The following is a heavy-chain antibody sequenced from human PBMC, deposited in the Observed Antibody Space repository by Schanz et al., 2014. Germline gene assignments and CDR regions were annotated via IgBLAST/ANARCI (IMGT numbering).Heavy chain of an antibody. Sequence: QLQLQESGPGLVKPSETLSLTCTVSGGSISSSSYYWGWIRQPPGKGLEWIGSIYYSGSTYYNPSHKSRYTISENTSKNRFPLKLTFVTAADTAVYCARHSGYYYYYGMDVWGQGTTVTVSS. CDR2: IYYSGST. CDR1: GGSISSSSYY. CDR3: ARHSGYYYYYGMDV. V-gene: IGHV4-39*01. J-gene: IGHJ6*02.